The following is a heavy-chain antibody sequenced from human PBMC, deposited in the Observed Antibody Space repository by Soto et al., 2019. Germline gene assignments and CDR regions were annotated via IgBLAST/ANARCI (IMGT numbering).Heavy chain of an antibody. Sequence: PGGSLRLSCAASGFTFSSYGMHWVRQAPGKGLEWVAVISYDGSNKYYADSVKGRFTISRDNSKNTLYLQMNSLRAEDTAVYYCAKDGPLLRFLEWLPDPNFDYWGQGTLVTVSS. CDR1: GFTFSSYG. D-gene: IGHD3-3*01. CDR3: AKDGPLLRFLEWLPDPNFDY. J-gene: IGHJ4*02. V-gene: IGHV3-30*18. CDR2: ISYDGSNK.